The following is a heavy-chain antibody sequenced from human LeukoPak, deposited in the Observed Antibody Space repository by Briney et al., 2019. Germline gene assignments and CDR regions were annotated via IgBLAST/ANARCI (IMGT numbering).Heavy chain of an antibody. Sequence: GGSLRLSCAASGFTVSSNYMSWVRQAPGKGLEWVSAISGSGGSTYYADSVKGRFTISRDNSKNTLYLQMNSLRAEDTAVYYCAKDLDGYKVNYWGQGTLVTVSS. J-gene: IGHJ4*02. CDR2: ISGSGGST. V-gene: IGHV3-23*01. CDR1: GFTVSSNY. CDR3: AKDLDGYKVNY. D-gene: IGHD5-24*01.